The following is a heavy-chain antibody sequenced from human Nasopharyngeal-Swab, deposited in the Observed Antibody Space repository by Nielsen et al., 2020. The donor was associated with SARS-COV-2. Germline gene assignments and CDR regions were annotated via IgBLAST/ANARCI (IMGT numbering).Heavy chain of an antibody. V-gene: IGHV3-9*01. J-gene: IGHJ6*02. D-gene: IGHD5-12*01. CDR1: GFTFDDYT. Sequence: GESLTISCAASGFTFDDYTMHWVRQAPGKGLARVSGISWNSGSIGYADSVKGRFTISRDNAKNSLYLQMNSLRAEDTALYYCATLGGYSGYDSEYGMDVWGQGTTVTVSS. CDR2: ISWNSGSI. CDR3: ATLGGYSGYDSEYGMDV.